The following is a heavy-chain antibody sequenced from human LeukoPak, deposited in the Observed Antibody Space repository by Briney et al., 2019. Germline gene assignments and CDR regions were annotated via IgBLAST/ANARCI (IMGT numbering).Heavy chain of an antibody. V-gene: IGHV3-15*07. CDR3: TTDYGSSISSYYYYGMDV. CDR2: IKSKAYGGTI. Sequence: GGSLRLSCAASGFTFSSYWMNWVRQAPGKGLEWVGRIKSKAYGGTIDYAAPVKGRYTISRDDSKNTLYLQMNSLKTEDTAVYYCTTDYGSSISSYYYYGMDVWGQGTTVTVSS. J-gene: IGHJ6*02. D-gene: IGHD2-21*01. CDR1: GFTFSSYW.